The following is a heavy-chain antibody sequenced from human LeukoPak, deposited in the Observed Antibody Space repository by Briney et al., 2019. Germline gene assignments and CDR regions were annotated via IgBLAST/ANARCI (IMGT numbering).Heavy chain of an antibody. D-gene: IGHD1-26*01. Sequence: PGGSLRLSCAASGFTFSDYYMSWIRQAPGKGLEWVSYISSSGSTIYYADSVKGRFTISRDNAKNSLYLQMNSLRAEDTAVYYCARTNRIVGAYDAFDIWGQGTMVTVSS. CDR2: ISSSGSTI. J-gene: IGHJ3*02. CDR1: GFTFSDYY. V-gene: IGHV3-11*04. CDR3: ARTNRIVGAYDAFDI.